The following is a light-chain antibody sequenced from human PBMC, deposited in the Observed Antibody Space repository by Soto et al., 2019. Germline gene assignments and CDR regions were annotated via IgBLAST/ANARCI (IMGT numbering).Light chain of an antibody. Sequence: QSVLTQSSSASASLGSSVKLTCTLSSGHSSYIIAWHQQQPGKAPRYLMKLEGSGSYNKGSGVPDRFSGSSSGTDRYLTISNLQSEDEADYYCETWNINTRVFGGGTQLTVL. CDR3: ETWNINTRV. CDR1: SGHSSYI. J-gene: IGLJ2*01. V-gene: IGLV4-60*03. CDR2: LEGSGSY.